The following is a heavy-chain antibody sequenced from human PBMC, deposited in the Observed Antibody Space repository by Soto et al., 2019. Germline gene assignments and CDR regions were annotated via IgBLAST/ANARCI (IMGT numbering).Heavy chain of an antibody. D-gene: IGHD6-6*01. CDR1: GGTFSSYA. Sequence: SVKVSCKASGGTFSSYAISWVRQAPGQGLEWMGGIIPIFGTANYAQKFQGRVTITADESTSTAYMELSSLRSEDTAVYSCAIGPGSSTAGSFDYWCQGTLVTASS. V-gene: IGHV1-69*13. CDR3: AIGPGSSTAGSFDY. J-gene: IGHJ4*02. CDR2: IIPIFGTA.